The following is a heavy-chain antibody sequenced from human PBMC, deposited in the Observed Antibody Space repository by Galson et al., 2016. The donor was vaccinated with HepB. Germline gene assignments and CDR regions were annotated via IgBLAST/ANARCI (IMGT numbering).Heavy chain of an antibody. J-gene: IGHJ6*02. D-gene: IGHD3-9*01. Sequence: SVKVSCKASGGTFSNYGFSWVRQAPGQGLEWMGAIKPTVGTTKYAQKFKGRDSITADEYTMTANMELSSLTSEDTAVYYCARVAPGKGVLTLTYGMDVWGQGTTVTVSS. V-gene: IGHV1-69*13. CDR3: ARVAPGKGVLTLTYGMDV. CDR2: IKPTVGTT. CDR1: GGTFSNYG.